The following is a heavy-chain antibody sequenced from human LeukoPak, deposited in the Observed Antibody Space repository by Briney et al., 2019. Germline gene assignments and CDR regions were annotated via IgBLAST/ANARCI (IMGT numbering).Heavy chain of an antibody. Sequence: TGGSLRLSCAVSGFTFNNYAMTWVRQAPGKGLEWVSGISDSGGSTYYTDSVKGRFTISRDNSKNTLYLQMNSLRADDTAVYYCGKDQSSQWLVAPADYWGQGTLVTVSS. CDR2: ISDSGGST. J-gene: IGHJ4*02. CDR1: GFTFNNYA. CDR3: GKDQSSQWLVAPADY. V-gene: IGHV3-23*01. D-gene: IGHD6-19*01.